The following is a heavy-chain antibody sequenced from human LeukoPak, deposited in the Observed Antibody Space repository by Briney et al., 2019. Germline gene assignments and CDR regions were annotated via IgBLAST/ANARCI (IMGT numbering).Heavy chain of an antibody. CDR2: ISGSGGST. CDR1: GFTLSSYA. CDR3: AKSRAIVVVTEFDY. D-gene: IGHD2-21*02. V-gene: IGHV3-23*01. Sequence: GGSLRLSCAASGFTLSSYAMSWVRQAPGKGLEWVSAISGSGGSTYYADSVKGRFTISRDNSKNTLYLQMNSLRAKDTAVYYCAKSRAIVVVTEFDYWGQGTLVTVSS. J-gene: IGHJ4*02.